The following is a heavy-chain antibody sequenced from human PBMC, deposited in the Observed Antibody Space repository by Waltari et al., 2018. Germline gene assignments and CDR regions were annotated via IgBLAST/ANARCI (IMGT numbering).Heavy chain of an antibody. CDR3: AGGPQSGASSAWYGWFDP. Sequence: EVQLVESGGNLVQPGGSLRLSCAASGFTFTSPWMLWVRQAPGKGWVWVSRINSDGSNTRYADSVKGRFTISRDNAKNTLYLEMNSLRAEDTAVYFCAGGPQSGASSAWYGWFDPWGQGTLVTVSS. CDR1: GFTFTSPW. V-gene: IGHV3-74*01. CDR2: INSDGSNT. J-gene: IGHJ5*02. D-gene: IGHD6-13*01.